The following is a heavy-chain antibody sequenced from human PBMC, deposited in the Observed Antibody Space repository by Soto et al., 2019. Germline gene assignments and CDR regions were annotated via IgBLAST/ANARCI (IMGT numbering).Heavy chain of an antibody. CDR2: ISVYNGNT. CDR1: GYTFISYG. D-gene: IGHD2-15*01. J-gene: IGHJ4*02. Sequence: QVQLVQSGAEVKKPGASVKVSCKASGYTFISYGINWVRQAPGQGLKWMGWISVYNGNTNYAQKLQGRVTMTTDTSTSTAYMELRSLRSDDTAVYYCARAEGCSGGSCPSYAYFDYWGQGTLVTVSS. CDR3: ARAEGCSGGSCPSYAYFDY. V-gene: IGHV1-18*01.